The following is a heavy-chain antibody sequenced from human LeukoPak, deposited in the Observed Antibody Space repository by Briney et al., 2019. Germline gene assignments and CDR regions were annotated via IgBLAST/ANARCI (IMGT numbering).Heavy chain of an antibody. J-gene: IGHJ4*02. V-gene: IGHV3-48*01. CDR2: VSPSSTTI. CDR3: AREHTPYGSGCTAAY. D-gene: IGHD6-19*01. CDR1: GLTFSSYN. Sequence: GGSLRLSCAASGLTFSSYNMNWVRQAPGKGPEWVSYVSPSSTTIYYADSVKGRFTISRDNAKNSLYLQMNSLRAEDTAVYYCAREHTPYGSGCTAAYWGQGTLVTVSS.